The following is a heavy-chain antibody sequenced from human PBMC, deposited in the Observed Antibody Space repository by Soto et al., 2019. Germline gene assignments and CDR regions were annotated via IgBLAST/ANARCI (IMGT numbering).Heavy chain of an antibody. J-gene: IGHJ4*02. Sequence: EVQLLESGGGLVQPGGSLRLSCAASGFTFSSYAISWVRQAPGKGPEWVSGITAGGTQTYYADSVKGRFTISRDNSNNTFYLQMNSLRAEDTAVYYCAKDTPSWGTGYHFDYWGQGNMVTVSS. CDR2: ITAGGTQT. D-gene: IGHD3-16*01. CDR3: AKDTPSWGTGYHFDY. V-gene: IGHV3-23*01. CDR1: GFTFSSYA.